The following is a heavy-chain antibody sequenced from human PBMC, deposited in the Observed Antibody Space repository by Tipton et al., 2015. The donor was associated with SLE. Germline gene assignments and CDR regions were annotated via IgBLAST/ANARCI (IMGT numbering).Heavy chain of an antibody. CDR3: ARGAVQLERRPFDY. Sequence: TLSLTCTVSGGSISSHYWSWIRQPPGKGLEWIGYIYYSGSTNYNPSLKSRVTISVDTSKNQFSLKLSSVTAADAAVYYCARGAVQLERRPFDYWGQGTLVTVSS. CDR1: GGSISSHY. CDR2: IYYSGST. J-gene: IGHJ4*02. V-gene: IGHV4-59*11. D-gene: IGHD1-1*01.